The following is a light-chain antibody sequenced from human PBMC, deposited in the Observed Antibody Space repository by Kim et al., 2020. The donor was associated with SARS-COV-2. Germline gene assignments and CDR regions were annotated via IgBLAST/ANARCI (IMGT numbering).Light chain of an antibody. J-gene: IGLJ2*01. V-gene: IGLV3-21*04. Sequence: APGKKARIPCGGNNLGSKSVHWYQQKPGQAPVLVIYYDRDRPSGIPERFSGSNSGNTATLTISSVEAGDEAAYYCQVYDSSSDHPVFGGGTQLTVL. CDR1: NLGSKS. CDR3: QVYDSSSDHPV. CDR2: YDR.